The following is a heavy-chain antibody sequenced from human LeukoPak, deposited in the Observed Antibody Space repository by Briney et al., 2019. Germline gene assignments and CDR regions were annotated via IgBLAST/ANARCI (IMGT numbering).Heavy chain of an antibody. J-gene: IGHJ5*02. V-gene: IGHV4-4*07. CDR1: GGSISSYY. D-gene: IGHD3-9*01. Sequence: PSETLSLTCTVSGGSISSYYWSWIRQPAGKGLEWIGRIYTSGSTNYNPSLKSRVTMSVDTSKNQFSLKLSSVTAAETAVYYCASGPHYDILTGWDNWFDPWGQGTLVTVSS. CDR3: ASGPHYDILTGWDNWFDP. CDR2: IYTSGST.